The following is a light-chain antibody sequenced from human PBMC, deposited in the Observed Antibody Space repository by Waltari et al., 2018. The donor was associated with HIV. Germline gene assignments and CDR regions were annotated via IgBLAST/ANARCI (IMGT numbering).Light chain of an antibody. CDR3: QQANSFPLS. CDR2: AAS. CDR1: QVIAGW. Sequence: DILMTQSPSSVSASVGDSVTITCRASQVIAGWLAWDQQKPGKAPTLLIYAASSLASGVPSRFSGSGSGTDVSLTISSLQPEDCAAYYCQQANSFPLSFGGGTKVEIK. V-gene: IGKV1-12*01. J-gene: IGKJ4*01.